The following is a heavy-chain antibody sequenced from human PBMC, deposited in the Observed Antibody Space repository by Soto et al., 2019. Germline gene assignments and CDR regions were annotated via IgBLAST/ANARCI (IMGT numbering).Heavy chain of an antibody. V-gene: IGHV7-4-1*01. CDR2: INTNTGNP. CDR3: ARGEETTYYDFWSGYYTTYNWFDP. Sequence: ASVKVSCKASGYTFTSYAMNWVRQAPGQGLEWMGWINTNTGNPTYAQGFTGRFVFSLDTSVSTAYLQICSLKAEDTAVYYCARGEETTYYDFWSGYYTTYNWFDPWGQGTLVTVSS. D-gene: IGHD3-3*01. CDR1: GYTFTSYA. J-gene: IGHJ5*02.